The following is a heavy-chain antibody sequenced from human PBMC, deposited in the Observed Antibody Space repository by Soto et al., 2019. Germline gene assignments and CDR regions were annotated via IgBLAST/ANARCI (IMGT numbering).Heavy chain of an antibody. CDR2: IIPIFGTA. CDR1: GGTFSSYA. V-gene: IGHV1-69*01. CDR3: ARDGRDGYDY. J-gene: IGHJ4*02. Sequence: QVQLVQSGAEVKKPGSSVKVSCKASGGTFSSYAISWVRQAPGQGLEWMGGIIPIFGTANYAQKFQGRVTITADESTSTAYVERRSLRSEDRAVYYWARDGRDGYDYGGQGTLVTVSS. D-gene: IGHD2-15*01.